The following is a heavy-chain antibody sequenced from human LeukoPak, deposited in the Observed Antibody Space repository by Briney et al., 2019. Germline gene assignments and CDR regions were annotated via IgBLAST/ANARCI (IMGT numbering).Heavy chain of an antibody. CDR2: INHSGST. CDR1: GGSISSYY. D-gene: IGHD6-19*01. Sequence: SETLSLTCTVSGGSISSYYWSWIRQPPGKGLEWIGEINHSGSTNYNPSLKSRVTISVDTSKNQFSLKLSSVTAADTAVYYCASGIAVAGTEGDSDYWGQGTLVTVSS. J-gene: IGHJ4*02. CDR3: ASGIAVAGTEGDSDY. V-gene: IGHV4-34*01.